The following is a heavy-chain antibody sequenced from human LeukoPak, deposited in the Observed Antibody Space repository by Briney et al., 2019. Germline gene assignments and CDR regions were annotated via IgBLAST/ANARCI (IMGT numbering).Heavy chain of an antibody. J-gene: IGHJ4*02. D-gene: IGHD4-17*01. CDR1: GFTFISYW. CDR3: ARDYGDLRNDD. CDR2: IKQDGSEK. V-gene: IGHV3-7*01. Sequence: GGSLRFSCAASGFTFISYWMSWVRQAPGKGLEWVANIKQDGSEKYYVDSVKDRFTISIDNAKNSLYLQMNSLRAEDTDVYYCARDYGDLRNDDWGQGTLVTVSS.